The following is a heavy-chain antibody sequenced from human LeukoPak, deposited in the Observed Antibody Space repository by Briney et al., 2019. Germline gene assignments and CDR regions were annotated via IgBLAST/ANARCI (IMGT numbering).Heavy chain of an antibody. V-gene: IGHV3-20*04. CDR3: AREARGVVPAAMDY. Sequence: GGSLRLSCAASGITIDDYGMSWVRQSPGKGLEWVSGINWNGGSTGYADSVKGRFTISRDNAKNSLYLQMNSLRAEDTAVYYCAREARGVVPAAMDYWGQGTLVTVSS. D-gene: IGHD2-2*01. J-gene: IGHJ4*02. CDR1: GITIDDYG. CDR2: INWNGGST.